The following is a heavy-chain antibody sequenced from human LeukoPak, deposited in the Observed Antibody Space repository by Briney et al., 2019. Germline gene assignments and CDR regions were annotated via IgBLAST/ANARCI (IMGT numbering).Heavy chain of an antibody. Sequence: SETLSLTCTVSGGSISSSSYYWGWIRQPPGKGLEWIGSIYYGGSPYYNPSLKSRVTISVDTSKNQFSLKLSSVTAADTAVYYCARRSSSWKNWFDPWGQGTLVTVSS. D-gene: IGHD6-13*01. CDR2: IYYGGSP. J-gene: IGHJ5*02. V-gene: IGHV4-39*07. CDR1: GGSISSSSYY. CDR3: ARRSSSWKNWFDP.